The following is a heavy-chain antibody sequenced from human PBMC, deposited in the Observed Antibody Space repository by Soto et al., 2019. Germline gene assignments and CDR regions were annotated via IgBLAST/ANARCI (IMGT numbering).Heavy chain of an antibody. Sequence: QVQLVESGGGLVKPGGSLRLSCAASGFTLSDYYMTWIRQAPGKGLEWVSDISIRGTTIHYADSVRGRFTITRDNAKNSLWLQMNTLRAEATAVYYCARFRGVGYYNFWGQGTLVTVSS. V-gene: IGHV3-11*01. CDR3: ARFRGVGYYNF. CDR1: GFTLSDYY. J-gene: IGHJ4*02. D-gene: IGHD3-9*01. CDR2: ISIRGTTI.